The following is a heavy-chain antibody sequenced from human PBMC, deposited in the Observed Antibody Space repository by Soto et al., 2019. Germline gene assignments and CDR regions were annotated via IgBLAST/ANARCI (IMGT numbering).Heavy chain of an antibody. CDR3: ASNPVLRYLEWGDDDAFDI. Sequence: PWGSLRLSCAASGFTFSSYAMSWVRQAPGKGLEWVSAISGSGGSTYYADSVKGRFTISRDNSKNTLYLQMNSLRAEDTAVYYCASNPVLRYLEWGDDDAFDIWGQGTMVTVSS. V-gene: IGHV3-23*01. CDR2: ISGSGGST. J-gene: IGHJ3*02. D-gene: IGHD3-3*01. CDR1: GFTFSSYA.